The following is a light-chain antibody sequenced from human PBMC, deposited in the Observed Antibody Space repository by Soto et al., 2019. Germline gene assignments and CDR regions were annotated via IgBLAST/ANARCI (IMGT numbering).Light chain of an antibody. CDR3: QKYTNVPA. J-gene: IGKJ4*01. Sequence: DLQMTQSPSSLSASVGDRVTITCRASQGISNYLAWYQQIPGKVPKLLISAASTLQSGVPSRFSGSGSGTDFTLTISSLQREDVATYYCQKYTNVPAFGGGTKVEIK. V-gene: IGKV1-27*01. CDR1: QGISNY. CDR2: AAS.